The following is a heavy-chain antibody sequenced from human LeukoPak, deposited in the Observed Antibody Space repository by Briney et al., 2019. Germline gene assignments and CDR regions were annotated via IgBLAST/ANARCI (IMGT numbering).Heavy chain of an antibody. D-gene: IGHD6-19*01. CDR3: AKDNAQWPRVFDF. CDR1: GFSFSYYA. CDR2: MSDSGATA. V-gene: IGHV3-23*01. Sequence: GGSLRLSCAASGFSFSYYAMSWVRQAPGKGLEWVSGMSDSGATAYYADSVKGRFTISRDNSDNTVYLQMSSLSAEDTAVYYCAKDNAQWPRVFDFWGQGTLVTVSS. J-gene: IGHJ4*02.